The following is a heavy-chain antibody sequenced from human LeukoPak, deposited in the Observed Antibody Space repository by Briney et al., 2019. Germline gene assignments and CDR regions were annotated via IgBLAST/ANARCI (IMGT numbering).Heavy chain of an antibody. CDR3: ARENRGSFDY. J-gene: IGHJ4*02. Sequence: PGGSLRLSCAASGFSFSTWSVNWVRQAPGKGLEWVSSISSSSRYIYYADSVKGRFTISRDNAKNSLYLQMNSLRAEDTAVYYCARENRGSFDYWGQGTLVTVSS. V-gene: IGHV3-21*01. D-gene: IGHD1-14*01. CDR2: ISSSSRYI. CDR1: GFSFSTWS.